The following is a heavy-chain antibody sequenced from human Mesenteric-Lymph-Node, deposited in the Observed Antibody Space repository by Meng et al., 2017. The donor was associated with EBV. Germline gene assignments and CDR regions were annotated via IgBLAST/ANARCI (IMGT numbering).Heavy chain of an antibody. CDR3: ARGFLSFVRVFDY. J-gene: IGHJ4*02. V-gene: IGHV4-34*01. Sequence: QGPLQQWGSGLLKPSETLSLTCAFYGGSFSGYYWSWIRQPPGKGLEWIGEINHSGSTNYNPSLKSRVTISVDTSKNQFSLKLSSVTAADTAVYYCARGFLSFVRVFDYWGQGTLVTVAS. D-gene: IGHD2/OR15-2a*01. CDR1: GGSFSGYY. CDR2: INHSGST.